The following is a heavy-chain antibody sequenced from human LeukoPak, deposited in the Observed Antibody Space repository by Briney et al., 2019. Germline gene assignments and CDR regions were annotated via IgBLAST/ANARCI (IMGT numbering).Heavy chain of an antibody. CDR3: ARDMELALDY. Sequence: GGSLRLSCAASGFTFSGFAMSWIRQAPGKGLEWVSSISRSGESTFYADSVRGRFTISRDTAENSLYLQMNSLRAEDTAVYYCARDMELALDYWGQGTLVTVSS. CDR1: GFTFSGFA. V-gene: IGHV3-23*01. CDR2: ISRSGEST. J-gene: IGHJ4*02. D-gene: IGHD4/OR15-4a*01.